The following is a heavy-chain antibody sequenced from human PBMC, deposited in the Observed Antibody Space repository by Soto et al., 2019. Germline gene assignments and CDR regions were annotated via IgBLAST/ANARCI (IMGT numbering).Heavy chain of an antibody. CDR2: VSGSGGST. D-gene: IGHD3-16*01. CDR1: GVTFSSYA. V-gene: IGHV3-23*01. CDR3: AKESVITGLDY. J-gene: IGHJ4*02. Sequence: GGPLRRPCAASGVTFSSYAMSWVRQAPGKGLEWVSAVSGSGGSTYYADSVKGRFTISRDNSKNTLFLQMNSLRAEDTAVYYCAKESVITGLDYWAQGPLVTVSS.